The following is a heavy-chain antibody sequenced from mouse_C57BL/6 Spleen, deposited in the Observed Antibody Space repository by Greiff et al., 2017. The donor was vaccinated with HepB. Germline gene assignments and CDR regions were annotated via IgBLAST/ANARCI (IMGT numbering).Heavy chain of an antibody. J-gene: IGHJ2*01. Sequence: VQLKESGGGLVQPGGSMKLSCVASGFTFSNYWMNWVRQSPEKGLEWVAQIRLKSDNYATHYAESVKGRFTISRDDSKSSVYLQMNNLRAEDTGIYYCTYYYGSSYVSFDYWGQGTTLTVSS. CDR2: IRLKSDNYAT. CDR1: GFTFSNYW. CDR3: TYYYGSSYVSFDY. D-gene: IGHD1-1*01. V-gene: IGHV6-3*01.